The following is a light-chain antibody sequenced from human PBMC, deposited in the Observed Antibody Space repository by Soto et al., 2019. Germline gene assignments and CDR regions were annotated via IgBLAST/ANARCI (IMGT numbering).Light chain of an antibody. J-gene: IGKJ3*01. Sequence: DIPMTQSPSALSASVGDRVTITCRASQSISSWLAWYQQKPGKAPKVLIYKASSLESGVPSRFSGSGSGTEFTLTISSLQPDDFATYYCQQYNSHPFTFGPGTKVDIK. CDR3: QQYNSHPFT. CDR1: QSISSW. CDR2: KAS. V-gene: IGKV1-5*03.